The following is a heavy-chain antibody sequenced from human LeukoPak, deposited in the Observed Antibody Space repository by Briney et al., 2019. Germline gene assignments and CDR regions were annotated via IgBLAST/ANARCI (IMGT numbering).Heavy chain of an antibody. CDR2: ISGGGSTT. V-gene: IGHV3-23*01. J-gene: IGHJ4*02. CDR3: AKDKLVYAYYFDY. Sequence: GSLRLSCAASGFTFSSYAMSWVRQAPGKGLEWVSAISGGGSTTYYADSVKGRFTISRDNSKNTLYLQMNSLRAEDTAVYYCAKDKLVYAYYFDYWGQGTLVTVSS. CDR1: GFTFSSYA. D-gene: IGHD2-8*01.